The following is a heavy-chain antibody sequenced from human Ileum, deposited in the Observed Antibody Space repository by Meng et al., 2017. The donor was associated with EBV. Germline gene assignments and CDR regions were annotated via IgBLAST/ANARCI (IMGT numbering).Heavy chain of an antibody. D-gene: IGHD4-17*01. V-gene: IGHV3-30*03. CDR3: AIGDYGQNYFHH. J-gene: IGHJ1*01. CDR2: ISYDGNNK. Sequence: QVQRVESGGGVVPPGRSLRLSCAGSGFTFSTYGMHWVRQAPGKGLEWVAVISYDGNNKYYADSVKGRFIISRDNSKNTLYVQMNSLRAEDTAVYYCAIGDYGQNYFHHWGQGTLVTVSS. CDR1: GFTFSTYG.